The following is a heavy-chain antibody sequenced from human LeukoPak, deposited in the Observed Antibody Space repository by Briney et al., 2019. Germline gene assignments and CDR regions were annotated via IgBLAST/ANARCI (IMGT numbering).Heavy chain of an antibody. J-gene: IGHJ4*02. CDR1: GFTFSYYW. CDR2: IKQDGSEI. Sequence: GGSLRLSCAASGFTFSYYWMSWVRQAPGKGLEWVANIKQDGSEIYYVDSVKGRFTISRDNAKNSLYLRMNSLRAEDTAVYYCARYGGYKLFDYWGQGTLVTVSS. CDR3: ARYGGYKLFDY. D-gene: IGHD5-12*01. V-gene: IGHV3-7*04.